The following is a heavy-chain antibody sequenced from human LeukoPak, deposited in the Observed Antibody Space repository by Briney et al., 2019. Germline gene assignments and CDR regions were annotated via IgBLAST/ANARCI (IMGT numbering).Heavy chain of an antibody. D-gene: IGHD3-3*01. J-gene: IGHJ4*02. Sequence: GGSLRLXCAASGFTFSSYWMSWVRQAPGKGLESVANIKQDGSEKYYVDSVKGRFTISRDNAKNSLYLQMNSLRAEDTAVYYCARENYDFWSGSAANYWGQGTLVTVSS. CDR1: GFTFSSYW. V-gene: IGHV3-7*01. CDR2: IKQDGSEK. CDR3: ARENYDFWSGSAANY.